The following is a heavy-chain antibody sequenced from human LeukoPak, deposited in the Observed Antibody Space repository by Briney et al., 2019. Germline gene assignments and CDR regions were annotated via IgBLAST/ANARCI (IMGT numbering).Heavy chain of an antibody. CDR2: IYSGGST. D-gene: IGHD4-17*01. V-gene: IGHV3-66*01. CDR1: GFTVSSNY. Sequence: GGSLRLSCAASGFTVSSNYMSWVRQAPGKGLEWVSVIYSGGSTYYADSVKGRFTISRDNSKNTLYLQMNSLRAEDTAVYYCARGVGYGDYVGAFDIWGQGTMVTVSS. J-gene: IGHJ3*02. CDR3: ARGVGYGDYVGAFDI.